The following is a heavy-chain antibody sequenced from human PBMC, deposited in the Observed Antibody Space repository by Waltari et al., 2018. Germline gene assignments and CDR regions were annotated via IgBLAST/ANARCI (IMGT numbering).Heavy chain of an antibody. D-gene: IGHD3-10*01. V-gene: IGHV3-30*02. CDR3: AKDDYYGSGSYGRNWFDP. J-gene: IGHJ5*02. CDR2: IRYDGSNK. Sequence: QVQLVESGGGVVQPGGSLRLSCAASGFTFSSYGMHWVRQAPGKGLEWVAFIRYDGSNKYYADSVKGRFTISRDNSKNTLYLQMNSLRAEDTAVYYCAKDDYYGSGSYGRNWFDPWGQGTLVTVSS. CDR1: GFTFSSYG.